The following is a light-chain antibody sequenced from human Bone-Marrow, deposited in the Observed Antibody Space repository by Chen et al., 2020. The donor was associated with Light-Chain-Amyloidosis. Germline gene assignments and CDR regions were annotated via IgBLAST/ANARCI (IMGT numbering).Light chain of an antibody. CDR3: QVWDRSSDRPV. Sequence: SSVLTQSSSVSVAPAETATIACGGNNIGSTSVHWYQQTPGQAPLLVVYDDSDRPSGIPARLSGSNSGNTATLTISRVEAGDEADYYCQVWDRSSDRPVFGGGTKLTVL. V-gene: IGLV3-21*02. CDR2: DDS. J-gene: IGLJ3*02. CDR1: NIGSTS.